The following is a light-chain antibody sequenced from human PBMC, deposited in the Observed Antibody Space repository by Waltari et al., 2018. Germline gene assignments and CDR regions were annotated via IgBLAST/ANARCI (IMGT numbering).Light chain of an antibody. CDR1: NSNVGSYNL. CDR3: SSSVGSSVF. J-gene: IGLJ2*01. Sequence: QSALTQPASVSGSPGQSITISCTGFNSNVGSYNLVSWYQKHPGKAPKPLIYEGNRRGLGVRVPFSVSDSDKTASLTLSGLQAEDEAEYYCSSSVGSSVFFGGGTTLTVL. CDR2: EGN. V-gene: IGLV2-23*03.